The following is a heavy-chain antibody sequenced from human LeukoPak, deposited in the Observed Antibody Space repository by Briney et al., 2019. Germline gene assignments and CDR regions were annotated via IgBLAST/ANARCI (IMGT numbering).Heavy chain of an antibody. CDR3: ARDGGVSGYDLLDY. CDR1: GFAFSSLW. D-gene: IGHD5-12*01. Sequence: GGSLRLSCAASGFAFSSLWMTWVRQAPGKGVEWVANINQDGSEKYYVDSVKGRFTISRDSAKNSVYLQMNSLRVEDTAVYYCARDGGVSGYDLLDYWGQGTLVTVSS. J-gene: IGHJ4*02. CDR2: INQDGSEK. V-gene: IGHV3-7*01.